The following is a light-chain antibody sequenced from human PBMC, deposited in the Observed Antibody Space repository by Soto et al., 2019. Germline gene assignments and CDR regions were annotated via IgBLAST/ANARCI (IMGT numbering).Light chain of an antibody. CDR3: QQRSNWLWT. CDR2: DAS. CDR1: QSVSSY. Sequence: EIVLTQSPGTLSLSPGERATLSCRASQSVSSYLALYQQKPGQAPRLLIYDASNRATGIPARFSGSGSGTDFTLTISSLEPEDFAVYYCQQRSNWLWTFGQGTKVDIK. V-gene: IGKV3-11*01. J-gene: IGKJ1*01.